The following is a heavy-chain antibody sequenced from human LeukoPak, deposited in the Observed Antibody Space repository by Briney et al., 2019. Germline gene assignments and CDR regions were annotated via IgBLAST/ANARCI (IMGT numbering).Heavy chain of an antibody. D-gene: IGHD3-10*01. Sequence: ASVKVSCKASGYTFSSYAMHWVRQAPGQRLEWMGWISAYNGNTNYAQKLQGRVTMTTDTSTSTAYMELRSLRSDDTAVYYCARGEGYGSGSSYGMDVWGQGTTVTVSS. CDR2: ISAYNGNT. J-gene: IGHJ6*02. CDR3: ARGEGYGSGSSYGMDV. CDR1: GYTFSSYA. V-gene: IGHV1-18*01.